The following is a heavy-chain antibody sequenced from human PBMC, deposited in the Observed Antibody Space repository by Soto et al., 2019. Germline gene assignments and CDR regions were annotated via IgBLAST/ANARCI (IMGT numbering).Heavy chain of an antibody. CDR1: GFTFSSYG. J-gene: IGHJ4*02. V-gene: IGHV3-33*01. CDR3: VHRYDKGGLGY. Sequence: QVQLVESGGGVVQPGRSLRLSCAASGFTFSSYGMHWVRQAPGKGLEWVAVIWSDGTKKYYSDSVKGRFTISRDNSKNTLYLQMNSRKAEDTAVYYCVHRYDKGGLGYWGQGTLVTVSS. D-gene: IGHD3-10*01. CDR2: IWSDGTKK.